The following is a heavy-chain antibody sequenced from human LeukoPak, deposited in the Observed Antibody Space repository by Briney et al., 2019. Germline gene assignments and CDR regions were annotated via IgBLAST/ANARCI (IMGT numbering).Heavy chain of an antibody. Sequence: ASVKVSCKASGGTFSSYAISWVRQAPGQGLEWMGGITPIFGTANYAQKFQGRVTITADESTSTAYMELSSLRSEDAAVYYCARETAVPPHNWFDPWGQGTLVTVSS. CDR3: ARETAVPPHNWFDP. J-gene: IGHJ5*02. CDR1: GGTFSSYA. D-gene: IGHD2-2*01. CDR2: ITPIFGTA. V-gene: IGHV1-69*13.